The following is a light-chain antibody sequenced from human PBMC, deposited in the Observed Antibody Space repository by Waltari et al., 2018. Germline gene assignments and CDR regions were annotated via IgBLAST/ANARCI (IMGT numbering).Light chain of an antibody. CDR2: RSN. V-gene: IGLV1-47*01. CDR3: AAWGDSLSGHVI. Sequence: QSVLAQPPSASGTPGQRVIISCSGSSTNIGRNYVSWYQRLPGTAPRLLIYRSNQRPSGVPERISGSKSGTSASLAISGLRSEDEAEYYCAAWGDSLSGHVIFGGGTKLTVL. J-gene: IGLJ2*01. CDR1: STNIGRNY.